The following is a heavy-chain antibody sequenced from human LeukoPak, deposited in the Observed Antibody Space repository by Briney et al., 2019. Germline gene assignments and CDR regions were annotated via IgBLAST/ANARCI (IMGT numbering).Heavy chain of an antibody. J-gene: IGHJ5*02. D-gene: IGHD3-10*01. CDR3: ARGKRSGFLNWFDP. V-gene: IGHV1-8*01. CDR2: MNPNSGNT. CDR1: GSTFTSYD. Sequence: ASVKVSCKASGSTFTSYDINWVRQATGQGLEWMGWMNPNSGNTGYAQNFQGRVTMTRNTSISTAYMELSSLRSEDTAVYYCARGKRSGFLNWFDPWGQGTLVTVSS.